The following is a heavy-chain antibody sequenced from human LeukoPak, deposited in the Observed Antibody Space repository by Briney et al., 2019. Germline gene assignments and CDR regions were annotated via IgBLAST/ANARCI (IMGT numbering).Heavy chain of an antibody. CDR1: GFTFSTYS. CDR3: AGAAAFDYYYYMDV. D-gene: IGHD6-13*01. V-gene: IGHV3-21*01. CDR2: ISSSSYI. J-gene: IGHJ6*03. Sequence: GGSLRLSCAASGFTFSTYSMNWVRQAPGKGLEWVSSISSSSYIYYADSVKGRFTISRDNAKNSLYLQMNRLRAEDTAVYYCAGAAAFDYYYYMDVWGKGTTVTVSS.